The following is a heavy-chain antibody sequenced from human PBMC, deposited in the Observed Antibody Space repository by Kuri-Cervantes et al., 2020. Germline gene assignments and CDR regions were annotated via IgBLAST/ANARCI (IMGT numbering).Heavy chain of an antibody. CDR2: ISAYNGNT. V-gene: IGHV1-18*01. D-gene: IGHD1-14*01. Sequence: ASVKVSCKASGYTFTSYDISWVRQAPGQGLEWMGWISAYNGNTNYAQKLQGRVTMTTDTSTSTAYMELRSLRSDDTAVYYCAKDPRTSNWFDPWGQGTLVTVSS. CDR1: GYTFTSYD. CDR3: AKDPRTSNWFDP. J-gene: IGHJ5*02.